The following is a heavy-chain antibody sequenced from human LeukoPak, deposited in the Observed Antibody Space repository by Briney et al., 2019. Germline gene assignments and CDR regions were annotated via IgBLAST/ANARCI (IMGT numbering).Heavy chain of an antibody. CDR2: IRNDGSNK. D-gene: IGHD5-18*01. CDR3: AKERDTAMVTIDY. V-gene: IGHV3-30*02. J-gene: IGHJ4*02. CDR1: GFTFSSYG. Sequence: GGSLRLSCAASGFTFSSYGMHWVRQAPGKGLEWVAFIRNDGSNKYYADSVKGRFTISRDNSKNTLYLQMNSLRAEDTAVYYCAKERDTAMVTIDYWGQGTLVTVSS.